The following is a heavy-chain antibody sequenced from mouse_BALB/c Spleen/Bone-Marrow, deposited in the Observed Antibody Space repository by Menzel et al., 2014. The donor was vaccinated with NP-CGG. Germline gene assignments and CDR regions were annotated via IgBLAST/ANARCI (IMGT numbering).Heavy chain of an antibody. J-gene: IGHJ2*01. V-gene: IGHV1-80*01. CDR1: GYAFSSYW. Sequence: QVHVKQSGAELVRPGSSVKISYKASGYAFSSYWMNWVKQRPGQGLEWIGQIYPGDGDTNYSGKFKGKATLTADESSSTAYMQLSSLTSEDSAVYFCAFGNYDFDYWGQGTTLTVSS. D-gene: IGHD2-1*01. CDR3: AFGNYDFDY. CDR2: IYPGDGDT.